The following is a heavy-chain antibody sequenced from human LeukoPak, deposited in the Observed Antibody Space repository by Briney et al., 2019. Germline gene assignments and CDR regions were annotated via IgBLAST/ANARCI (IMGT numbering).Heavy chain of an antibody. CDR3: ARKDDYGAQDY. D-gene: IGHD4-17*01. J-gene: IGHJ4*02. V-gene: IGHV1-69*04. Sequence: SVKVSCKASGGTFSSYAISWVRQAPGQGLEWMGRIIPILGIANYAQKFQGRVTITADKSTSTAYMELSSLRSEDTAVYYCARKDDYGAQDYWGQGTLVTVSS. CDR1: GGTFSSYA. CDR2: IIPILGIA.